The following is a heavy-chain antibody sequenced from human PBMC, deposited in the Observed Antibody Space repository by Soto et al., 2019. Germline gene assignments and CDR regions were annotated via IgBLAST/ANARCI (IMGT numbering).Heavy chain of an antibody. CDR2: IRSKAYGGTT. V-gene: IGHV3-49*04. Sequence: GGSLRLSCTASGFTFGDYAMSWGRQAPGKGLEWVGFIRSKAYGGTTEYAASVKGRFTISRDDSKSIAYLQMNSLKTEDTAVYYCTRIRNPSYYYYYGMDVWGQGTTVTVSS. CDR3: TRIRNPSYYYYYGMDV. CDR1: GFTFGDYA. J-gene: IGHJ6*02. D-gene: IGHD1-1*01.